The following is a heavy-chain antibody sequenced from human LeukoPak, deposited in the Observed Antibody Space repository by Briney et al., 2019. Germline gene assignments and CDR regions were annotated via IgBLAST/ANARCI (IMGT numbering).Heavy chain of an antibody. CDR3: AREPAVAGTKIGYYFDY. D-gene: IGHD6-19*01. CDR2: MSNSGST. Sequence: SETLSLTCTVSDVSISSYYWSWVRQPPGKGLEWIGYMSNSGSTNYNPSLESRVTISVDTSKNQFSLKLNSVTAADTAVYYCAREPAVAGTKIGYYFDYWGQGTLVTVSS. CDR1: DVSISSYY. V-gene: IGHV4-59*01. J-gene: IGHJ4*02.